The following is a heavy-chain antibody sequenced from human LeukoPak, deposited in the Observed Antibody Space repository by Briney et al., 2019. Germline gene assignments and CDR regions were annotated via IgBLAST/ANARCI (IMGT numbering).Heavy chain of an antibody. J-gene: IGHJ4*02. V-gene: IGHV4-59*01. CDR3: ARSRSSYWDFIDY. Sequence: PSETLSLTCTVSGGSISTYYWSWIRQPPGKGLEWIGCIHYSGTTNYNPSLKSRVTISVDTSKHQFSLKLSSVTAADTAVYFCARSRSSYWDFIDYWGQGTLVTVSS. CDR1: GGSISTYY. CDR2: IHYSGTT. D-gene: IGHD2-15*01.